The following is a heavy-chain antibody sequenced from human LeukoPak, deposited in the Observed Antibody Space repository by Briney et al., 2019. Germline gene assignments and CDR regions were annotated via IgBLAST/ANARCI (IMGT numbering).Heavy chain of an antibody. V-gene: IGHV3-48*04. J-gene: IGHJ6*04. CDR1: GFTFSSYS. CDR3: AELGITMIGGV. D-gene: IGHD3-10*02. Sequence: GGSLRLSCAASGFTFSSYSMNWVRQAPGKGLEWVSYISSSGSTIYYADSVKGRFTISRDNAKNSLYLRMNSLRAEDTAVYYCAELGITMIGGVWGKGTTVTISS. CDR2: ISSSGSTI.